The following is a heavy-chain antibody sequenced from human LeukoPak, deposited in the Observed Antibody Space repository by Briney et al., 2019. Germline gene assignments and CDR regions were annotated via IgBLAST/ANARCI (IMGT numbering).Heavy chain of an antibody. CDR2: IIPIFGTA. CDR1: GGTFSSYA. D-gene: IGHD2-15*01. V-gene: IGHV1-69*13. Sequence: SVKVSCKASGGTFSSYAISWVRQAPGQGLEWMGGIIPIFGTANYAQKFQGRVTITADESTSTAYMELRSLRSDDTAVYYCAREYCSGGGCRNYGMDVWGQGTTVTVSS. J-gene: IGHJ6*02. CDR3: AREYCSGGGCRNYGMDV.